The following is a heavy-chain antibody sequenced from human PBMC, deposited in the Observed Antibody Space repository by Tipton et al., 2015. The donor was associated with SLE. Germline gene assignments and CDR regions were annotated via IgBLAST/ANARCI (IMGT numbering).Heavy chain of an antibody. D-gene: IGHD2-2*01. V-gene: IGHV4-34*01. CDR2: INHSGST. CDR1: GGSFSGYY. Sequence: TLSLTCAVYGGSFSGYYWSGIRQPPGKGLEWIGEINHSGSTNYNPSLKSRVTISVDTSKNQFSLKLSSVTAADTAVYYCASQTRYQLLNWFDPWGQGTLVTVSS. CDR3: ASQTRYQLLNWFDP. J-gene: IGHJ5*02.